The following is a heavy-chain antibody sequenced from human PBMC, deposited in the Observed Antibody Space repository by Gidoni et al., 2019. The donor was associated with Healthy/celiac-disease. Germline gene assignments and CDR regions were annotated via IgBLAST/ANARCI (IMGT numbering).Heavy chain of an antibody. V-gene: IGHV4-39*07. J-gene: IGHJ4*02. CDR3: ANARTDY. CDR1: GGSISSTSYS. CDR2: IYYSGST. Sequence: QLQLQESGPGLVKPSETLSLTCTVSGGSISSTSYSWGWIRQPPGKGLEWIGNIYYSGSTYYNPSLKSRVTISVDTSQNQFSLKLSSVTAADTAVYYCANARTDYWGQGALVTVSS.